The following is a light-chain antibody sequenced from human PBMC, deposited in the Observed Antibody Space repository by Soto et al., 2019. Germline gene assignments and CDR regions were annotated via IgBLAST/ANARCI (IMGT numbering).Light chain of an antibody. V-gene: IGKV3-15*01. CDR2: GAS. CDR1: QGFSSN. CDR3: QQYNNWPQT. Sequence: EIVLTPSPPTLSLSPAERATLSCRASQGFSSNLAWYQQRSGQAPRLLIYGASTRAPGIPARFSGSGSGTEFTLTISSLQSEDFAVYYCQQYNNWPQTFGQGTKVDIK. J-gene: IGKJ1*01.